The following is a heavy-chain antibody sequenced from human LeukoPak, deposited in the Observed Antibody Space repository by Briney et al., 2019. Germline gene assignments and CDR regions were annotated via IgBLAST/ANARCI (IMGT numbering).Heavy chain of an antibody. J-gene: IGHJ4*02. CDR1: DDSISDYY. V-gene: IGHV4-59*01. Sequence: SETLSLTCTVSDDSISDYYRGWIRQPPGKGLEWIGYFHNSGTSTYNPSLKSRVTISADTSKNQFSLKLNSLTTADTAVYYCVKRAGGSGGVFDYWGQGTLVTVSS. CDR3: VKRAGGSGGVFDY. D-gene: IGHD3-10*01. CDR2: FHNSGTS.